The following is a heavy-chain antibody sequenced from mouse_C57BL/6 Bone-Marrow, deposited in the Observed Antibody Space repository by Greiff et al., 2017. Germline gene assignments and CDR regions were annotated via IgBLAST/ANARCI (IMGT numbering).Heavy chain of an antibody. CDR3: ARDDDYDGYWYFDV. Sequence: EVQVVESGGGLVKPGGSLKLSCAASGFTFSSYAMSWVRQTPEKRLEWVATISDGGSYTYYPDNVKGRFTISRDNAKNNLYLQMSHLKSEDTAMYYCARDDDYDGYWYFDVWGTGTTVTVSS. CDR1: GFTFSSYA. V-gene: IGHV5-4*01. D-gene: IGHD2-4*01. CDR2: ISDGGSYT. J-gene: IGHJ1*03.